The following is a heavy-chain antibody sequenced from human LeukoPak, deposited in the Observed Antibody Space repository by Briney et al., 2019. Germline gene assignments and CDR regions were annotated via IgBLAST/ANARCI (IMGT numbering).Heavy chain of an antibody. Sequence: SETLSLTCTVSGGSISSSSYYWGWIRQPPGKGLEWIGSIYYSGSTYYNPSLKSRVTISVDTSKNQFSLKLSSVTAADTAVYYCAGHYPVGGDDYWGQGTLVTVSS. CDR1: GGSISSSSYY. CDR2: IYYSGST. CDR3: AGHYPVGGDDY. J-gene: IGHJ4*02. V-gene: IGHV4-39*01. D-gene: IGHD3-16*01.